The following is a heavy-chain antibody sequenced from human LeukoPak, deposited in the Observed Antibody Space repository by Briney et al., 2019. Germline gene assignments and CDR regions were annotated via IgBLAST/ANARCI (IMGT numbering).Heavy chain of an antibody. Sequence: AGGSLRLSCAASGFTFSSHWMHWVRQAPGKGLEWISYISNNGRTIHYADSVKGRFIISRDNTKKSLYLQMNSLRVEDTAVYYCARAAGWLDPWGRGTLVTVPS. J-gene: IGHJ5*02. CDR3: ARAAGWLDP. CDR1: GFTFSSHW. CDR2: ISNNGRTI. V-gene: IGHV3-48*04. D-gene: IGHD6-13*01.